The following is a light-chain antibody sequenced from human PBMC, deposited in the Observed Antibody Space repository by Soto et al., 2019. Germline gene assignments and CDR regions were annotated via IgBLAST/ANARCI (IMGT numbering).Light chain of an antibody. CDR3: SSYTSHTTVV. V-gene: IGLV2-14*03. Sequence: QSALTQPASVSGSPGQSITISCTGTSGDVGGYNYVSWYQQHPGKAPQLMIFDVTNGPSGVSNRFSGSKSGNTASLSISGLQAEDEANYYCSSYTSHTTVVFCGGTQLTVL. J-gene: IGLJ3*02. CDR1: SGDVGGYNY. CDR2: DVT.